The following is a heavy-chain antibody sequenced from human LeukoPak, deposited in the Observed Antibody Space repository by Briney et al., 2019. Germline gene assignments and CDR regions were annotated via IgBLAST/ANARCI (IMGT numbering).Heavy chain of an antibody. Sequence: GASVKVSCKASGYTFTGYYMHWVRQAPGQGLERMGCINPNSGGTNYAQKFQGRVTMTRDTSISTAYMELSRLRADDTAVYYCARTNTDNYYYYYRDVWGKGTTVSIFS. D-gene: IGHD2-8*01. CDR3: ARTNTDNYYYYYRDV. CDR1: GYTFTGYY. CDR2: INPNSGGT. V-gene: IGHV1-2*02. J-gene: IGHJ6*03.